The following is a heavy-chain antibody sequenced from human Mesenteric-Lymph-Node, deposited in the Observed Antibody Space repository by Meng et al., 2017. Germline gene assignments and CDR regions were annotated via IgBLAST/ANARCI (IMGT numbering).Heavy chain of an antibody. J-gene: IGHJ4*02. CDR1: GFDFADYD. CDR3: AKLAKRAPSDY. Sequence: SLKISCAASGFDFADYDMYWVRQAPGKGLEWVSGITWNSDAVEYADSVKGRFTVSRDNAKNSLFLQMNSLRLEDTALYYCAKLAKRAPSDYWGQGTLVTVSS. V-gene: IGHV3-9*01. CDR2: ITWNSDAV.